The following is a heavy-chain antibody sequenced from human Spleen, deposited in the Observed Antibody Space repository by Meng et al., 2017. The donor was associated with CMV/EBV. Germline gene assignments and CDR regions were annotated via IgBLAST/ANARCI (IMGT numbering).Heavy chain of an antibody. J-gene: IGHJ6*02. CDR1: GFTFSSYG. Sequence: GESLKISCAASGFTFSSYGMHWVRQAPGKGLEWVAFIRYDGSNKYYADSVKGRFTVSRDNAENSLFLQMNSLRAEDTAAYYCARAPATEPIAAYGLDVWGQGTTVTVSS. V-gene: IGHV3-30*02. CDR2: IRYDGSNK. CDR3: ARAPATEPIAAYGLDV. D-gene: IGHD5-24*01.